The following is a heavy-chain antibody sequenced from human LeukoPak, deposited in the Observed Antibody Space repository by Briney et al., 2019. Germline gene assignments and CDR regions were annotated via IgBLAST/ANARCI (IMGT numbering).Heavy chain of an antibody. J-gene: IGHJ4*02. D-gene: IGHD6-6*01. CDR2: ISPDGSTT. CDR3: AREYSSSSGRAFDY. V-gene: IGHV3-74*01. Sequence: GGSLRLSCAASGFTFSNYWMHWVRQGPGKGLVWVSRISPDGSTTTYADSVKGRSIISRDSAQNTVYLQMSSLRLEDTAVYYCAREYSSSSGRAFDYWGQGTLVTASS. CDR1: GFTFSNYW.